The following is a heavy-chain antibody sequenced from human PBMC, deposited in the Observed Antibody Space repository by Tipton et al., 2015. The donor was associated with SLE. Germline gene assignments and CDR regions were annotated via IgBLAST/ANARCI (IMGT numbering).Heavy chain of an antibody. CDR2: ISADNGNT. D-gene: IGHD1-26*01. J-gene: IGHJ4*02. CDR1: GYTFTNYD. CDR3: ARVYSEWELSGYYFDY. V-gene: IGHV1-18*01. Sequence: QLVQSGAEVKKPGASVKVSCKASGYTFTNYDIVWVRQAPGQGLEWMGWISADNGNTNSAQRVQGRITMTTDTSTSTAYMELRSLRSDDTAVYYCARVYSEWELSGYYFDYWGQGTLVTVSS.